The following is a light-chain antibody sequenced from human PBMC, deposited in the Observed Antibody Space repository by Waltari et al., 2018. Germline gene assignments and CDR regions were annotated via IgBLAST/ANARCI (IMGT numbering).Light chain of an antibody. J-gene: IGKJ2*01. CDR3: QQTYSTPYT. CDR2: SAS. Sequence: DIQMTQAPSSLSVSVGDRVTMTCRASQSILGPLNWFQQQPGRPPKLLIHSASSVQSGVPSRFSGSGSGTHFTLTITSLQPEDFATYFCQQTYSTPYTFGQGTKVDIK. V-gene: IGKV1-39*01. CDR1: QSILGP.